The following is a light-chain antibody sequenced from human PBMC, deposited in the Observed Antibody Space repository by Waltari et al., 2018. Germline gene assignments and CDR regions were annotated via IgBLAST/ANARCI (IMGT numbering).Light chain of an antibody. Sequence: DIVITQSPDSLAVSLGERATINCKSSQCLLSRSDSKNLLAWYQQKPGHSPKLLIHWASTRESGVPDRFSGSGSGTDFTLTISTLQGEDVAVYFCQQYYSTPPTFGQGTKVDIK. V-gene: IGKV4-1*01. CDR2: WAS. J-gene: IGKJ1*01. CDR3: QQYYSTPPT. CDR1: QCLLSRSDSKNL.